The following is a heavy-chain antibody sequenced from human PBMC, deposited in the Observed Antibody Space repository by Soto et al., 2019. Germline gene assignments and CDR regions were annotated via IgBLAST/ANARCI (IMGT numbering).Heavy chain of an antibody. D-gene: IGHD1-7*01. J-gene: IGHJ5*02. CDR1: DGSISSYY. Sequence: SETLSLTCTISDGSISSYYWSWIRQPPGKGLEWTGYIYHSGSTYYNPSLKNRVTISVDRSKNQFSLKLSSVTAADTAVYYCASTESGTFDPWGPGTLVTVSS. CDR3: ASTESGTFDP. CDR2: IYHSGST. V-gene: IGHV4-59*12.